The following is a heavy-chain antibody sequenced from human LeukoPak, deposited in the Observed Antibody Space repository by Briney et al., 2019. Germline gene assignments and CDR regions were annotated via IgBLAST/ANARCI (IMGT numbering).Heavy chain of an antibody. CDR3: ARDKGYSYGLHSGYYYGMDV. V-gene: IGHV4-59*01. D-gene: IGHD5-18*01. J-gene: IGHJ6*02. Sequence: PSETLSLTCTVSGGSISSYYWSWIRQPPGKGLEWIGYIYYSGSTDYNPSLKSRVTISVDTSKNQFSLKLSSVTAADTAVYYCARDKGYSYGLHSGYYYGMDVWGQGTTVTVSS. CDR2: IYYSGST. CDR1: GGSISSYY.